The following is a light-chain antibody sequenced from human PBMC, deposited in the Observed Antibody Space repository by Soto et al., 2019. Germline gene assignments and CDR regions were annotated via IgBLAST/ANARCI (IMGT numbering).Light chain of an antibody. CDR2: DVN. Sequence: QSALTQPASVSGSPGQSITISCTGTSSDVGAYKYVSWYQQHPGKAPKLMIFDVNNRPSGVSNLFSGSRSGNTASLTISGLQAEDEADYYCSSYTASTVVFGGGTKLTVL. CDR1: SSDVGAYKY. V-gene: IGLV2-14*01. CDR3: SSYTASTVV. J-gene: IGLJ2*01.